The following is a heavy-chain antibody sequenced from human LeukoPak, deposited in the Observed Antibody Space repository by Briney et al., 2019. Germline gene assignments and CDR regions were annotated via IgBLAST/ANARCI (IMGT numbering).Heavy chain of an antibody. CDR3: ARHPERYSYFDY. J-gene: IGHJ4*02. Sequence: SETLSLTCTVSGGSISSSSYYRGWIRQPPGKGLEWIGSIYYTGSAYYNPSLKGRVTMSVDTSKNQFSLRLSSVTAADTAVYSCARHPERYSYFDYWGQGTLVTVSS. D-gene: IGHD5-18*01. V-gene: IGHV4-39*01. CDR2: IYYTGSA. CDR1: GGSISSSSYY.